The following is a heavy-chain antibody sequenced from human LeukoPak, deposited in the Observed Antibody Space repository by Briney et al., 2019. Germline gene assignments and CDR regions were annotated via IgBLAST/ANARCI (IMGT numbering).Heavy chain of an antibody. CDR2: LYWDGDS. J-gene: IGHJ6*03. CDR1: GFSFTTSGVG. Sequence: SGPTLVKPTQTLTLTCTFSGFSFTTSGVGGGWIRQPPGKALEWHALLYWDGDSRYSLSLKNRLTITKDTSKNQVVLRMINMDPVDTATYFCAHSLGRRKDYYYMDVWGKGTTVTVSS. CDR3: AHSLGRRKDYYYMDV. D-gene: IGHD7-27*01. V-gene: IGHV2-5*02.